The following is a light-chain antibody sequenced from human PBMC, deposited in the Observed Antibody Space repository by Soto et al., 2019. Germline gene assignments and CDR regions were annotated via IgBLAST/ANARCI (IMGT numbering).Light chain of an antibody. J-gene: IGLJ1*01. V-gene: IGLV2-14*01. Sequence: QSVLTQPASVSGSPGQSITISCTGTSSDVGGYNYVSWYQQHPGKAPKLMIYEVSNRPSGVSNRFSGSKSGNTASLTISGLQAEDDADYYCRSYTRSSTYVFGNGTKVTVX. CDR2: EVS. CDR1: SSDVGGYNY. CDR3: RSYTRSSTYV.